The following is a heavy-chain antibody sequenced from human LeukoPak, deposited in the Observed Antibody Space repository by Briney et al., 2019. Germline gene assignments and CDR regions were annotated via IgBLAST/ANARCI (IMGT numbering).Heavy chain of an antibody. CDR1: GGSFSGYY. V-gene: IGHV4-34*01. CDR2: INHSGST. Sequence: PSETLSLTCAVYGGSFSGYYWSWIRQPPGKGLEWIGEINHSGSTNYNPSLKSRVTISVATSKNQFSLKLSSVTAADTAVYYCARLESSGWYPPDWFDPWGQGTLVTVSS. CDR3: ARLESSGWYPPDWFDP. D-gene: IGHD6-19*01. J-gene: IGHJ5*02.